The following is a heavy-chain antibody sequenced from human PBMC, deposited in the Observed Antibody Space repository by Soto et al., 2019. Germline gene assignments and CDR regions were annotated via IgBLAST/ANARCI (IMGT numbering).Heavy chain of an antibody. Sequence: PGGSLRLSCAASGFTFSSYAMHWVRQAPGKGLEWVAVISYDGSNKYYADSVKGRFTISRDNSKNTLYLQMNSLRAEDTAVYYCAKEFFRLRTLVMLDYWGQGTLVTVSS. J-gene: IGHJ4*02. CDR1: GFTFSSYA. CDR3: AKEFFRLRTLVMLDY. CDR2: ISYDGSNK. D-gene: IGHD3-9*01. V-gene: IGHV3-30-3*01.